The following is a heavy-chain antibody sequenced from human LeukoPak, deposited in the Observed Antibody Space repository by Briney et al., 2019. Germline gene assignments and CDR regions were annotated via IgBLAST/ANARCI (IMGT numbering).Heavy chain of an antibody. CDR2: IIPIFGTA. Sequence: SVKVSCKASGGTFSSYAISWVRQAPGQGLEWMGGIIPIFGTANYAQKFQGRVTITADESTSTAYMELSSLRSEDTAVYYCARAVGRVLRYFDWLSVYYGMDVWGQGTTVTVSS. V-gene: IGHV1-69*13. J-gene: IGHJ6*02. D-gene: IGHD3-9*01. CDR3: ARAVGRVLRYFDWLSVYYGMDV. CDR1: GGTFSSYA.